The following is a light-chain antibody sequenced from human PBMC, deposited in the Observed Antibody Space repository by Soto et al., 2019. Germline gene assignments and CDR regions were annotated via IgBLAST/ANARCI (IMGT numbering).Light chain of an antibody. CDR2: DAS. CDR1: QSISTF. J-gene: IGKJ1*01. CDR3: QQYDSYSWT. V-gene: IGKV1-5*01. Sequence: DIQMTQSPSTLSASAGDTVTITCRASQSISTFLAWYQQKPGKAPKLLIFDASSLKSGVPSRFSGRGSGTEFTLTISSLQPDDFATYYCQQYDSYSWTFGQGTKVDIK.